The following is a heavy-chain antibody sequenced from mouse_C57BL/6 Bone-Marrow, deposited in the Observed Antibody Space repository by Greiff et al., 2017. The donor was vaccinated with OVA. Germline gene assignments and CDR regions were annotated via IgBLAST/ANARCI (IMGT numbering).Heavy chain of an antibody. Sequence: VQLQQSGPELVKPGASVKISCKASGYAFSSSWMNWVKQRPGKGLEWIGRIYPGDGDTNYNGKFKGKATITADTSSNTAYLQLSSLTSEDTAVYYCTTYRYWGQGSTLTVSS. CDR1: GYAFSSSW. CDR2: IYPGDGDT. J-gene: IGHJ2*01. CDR3: TTYRY. D-gene: IGHD5-5*01. V-gene: IGHV1-82*01.